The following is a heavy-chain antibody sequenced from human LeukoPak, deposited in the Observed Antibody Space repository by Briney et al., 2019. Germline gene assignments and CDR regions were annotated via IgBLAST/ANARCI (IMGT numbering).Heavy chain of an antibody. V-gene: IGHV1-18*04. Sequence: GASVKVSCKASGYTFTSYGISWVRQAPGQGLEWMGWISAYNGNTNHAQKLQGRVTMTTDTSTSTAYMELRSLRSDDTAVYYCARVLTTVDYNWFDPWGQGTLVTVSS. CDR2: ISAYNGNT. CDR3: ARVLTTVDYNWFDP. J-gene: IGHJ5*02. D-gene: IGHD4-23*01. CDR1: GYTFTSYG.